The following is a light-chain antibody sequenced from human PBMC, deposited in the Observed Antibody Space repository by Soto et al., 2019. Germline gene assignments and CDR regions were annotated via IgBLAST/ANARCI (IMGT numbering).Light chain of an antibody. Sequence: EIVLTQSPGTLSLSPGERATLSCGASQALRSSYLAWYQQKPGLAPRLLIYATSSRATGIPDRFSGGGSGTEFILTISSLQSEDFAFYYCQQYNDWPRTFGQGTKVDIK. CDR1: QALRSSY. V-gene: IGKV3D-20*01. J-gene: IGKJ1*01. CDR2: ATS. CDR3: QQYNDWPRT.